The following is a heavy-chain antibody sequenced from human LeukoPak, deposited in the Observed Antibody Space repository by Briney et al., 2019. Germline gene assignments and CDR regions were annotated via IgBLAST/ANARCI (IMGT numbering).Heavy chain of an antibody. CDR3: TREDRPFCPFAY. D-gene: IGHD3-22*01. Sequence: SETLSLTCGVSGGSIDSTNYWGWGRQAPGEVLEWIGEISHDGTTNYNPSLRSRVAMSLDRANNQFSLCLTAVTAADTAVYYCTREDRPFCPFAYWGQGVLVTVSS. J-gene: IGHJ4*02. CDR2: ISHDGTT. V-gene: IGHV4-4*02. CDR1: GGSIDSTNY.